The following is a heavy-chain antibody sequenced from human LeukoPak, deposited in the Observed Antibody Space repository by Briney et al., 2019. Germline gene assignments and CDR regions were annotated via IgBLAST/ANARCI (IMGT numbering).Heavy chain of an antibody. D-gene: IGHD2-2*01. J-gene: IGHJ6*03. CDR1: GFTFSSYA. CDR3: AKGSKVVPGTYYYYMDV. CDR2: ISGNGGST. Sequence: PGGSLRLSCAASGFTFSSYAMSWVRQAPGKGLEWVSTISGNGGSTYYADSVKGRFTISRDNSKNTLYLQMNSLRAEDTALYYCAKGSKVVPGTYYYYMDVWGKGTTVTVSS. V-gene: IGHV3-23*01.